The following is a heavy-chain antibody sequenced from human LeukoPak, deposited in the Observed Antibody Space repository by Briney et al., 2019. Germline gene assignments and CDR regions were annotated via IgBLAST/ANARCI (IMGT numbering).Heavy chain of an antibody. CDR3: ARDPNGWYQFDY. CDR1: GFSVSNDY. Sequence: GGSLRLSCAASGFSVSNDYVSWVRQAPGKGLEWVSVIYSGGGTFYADSVEGRFTISRDNSKNAVYLQMNSLRAEDTALYYCARDPNGWYQFDYWGQGTLVTVSS. J-gene: IGHJ4*02. D-gene: IGHD6-19*01. CDR2: IYSGGGT. V-gene: IGHV3-53*01.